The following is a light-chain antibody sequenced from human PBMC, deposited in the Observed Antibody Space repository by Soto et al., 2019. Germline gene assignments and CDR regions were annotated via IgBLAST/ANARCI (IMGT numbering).Light chain of an antibody. CDR3: QQYGTSPFT. V-gene: IGKV3-20*01. J-gene: IGKJ3*01. CDR2: GAS. Sequence: PGARATLSCRASERISSNFLAWYQQRPGQAPRLLIYGASTRASGIPDRFSGSGSGTDFALTISRLEPEDFAVFYCQQYGTSPFTFGPGTTVEIK. CDR1: ERISSNF.